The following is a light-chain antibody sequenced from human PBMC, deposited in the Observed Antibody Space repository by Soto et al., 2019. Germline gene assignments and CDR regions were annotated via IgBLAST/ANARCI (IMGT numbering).Light chain of an antibody. CDR1: QGIGNY. CDR2: GAS. CDR3: QKYNTAPLT. Sequence: DIQMTQSPLSLSASVGDRVTITCRASQGIGNYLAWFQQKPGRVPKLLIYGASALQTGVPSRFSGSGSGTEFTLTISSLQPEDVDTYYCQKYNTAPLTFGGGTKVEI. J-gene: IGKJ4*01. V-gene: IGKV1-27*01.